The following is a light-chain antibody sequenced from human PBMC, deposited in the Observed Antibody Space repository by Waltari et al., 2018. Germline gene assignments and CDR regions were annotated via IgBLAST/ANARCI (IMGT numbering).Light chain of an antibody. CDR3: QTWTTGIHV. J-gene: IGLJ6*01. Sequence: QPMLTQSPAASASLGASVKLTCTLSSGHNSYVIAWHQQQQGKAPRYLMRLNSVGSHSKGDGIPDRFSGSSSGAERHLTISNLQSEDEADYYCQTWTTGIHVFGSGTKLTVL. CDR1: SGHNSYV. CDR2: LNSVGSH. V-gene: IGLV4-69*01.